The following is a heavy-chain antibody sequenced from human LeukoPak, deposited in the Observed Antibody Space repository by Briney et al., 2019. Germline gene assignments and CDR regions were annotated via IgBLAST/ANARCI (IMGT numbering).Heavy chain of an antibody. CDR3: AKRLWSTSGAYSPFDY. CDR2: ISGSDGTT. D-gene: IGHD3-10*01. CDR1: RFTFSSYA. Sequence: GGSLRLSCAASRFTFSSYAMSWVRQAPGKGPEWVSGISGSDGTTHYADSVKGRFTISRDNSKNTLSLQMHSLRAEDAAVYYCAKRLWSTSGAYSPFDYWGQGTLVTVFS. J-gene: IGHJ4*02. V-gene: IGHV3-23*01.